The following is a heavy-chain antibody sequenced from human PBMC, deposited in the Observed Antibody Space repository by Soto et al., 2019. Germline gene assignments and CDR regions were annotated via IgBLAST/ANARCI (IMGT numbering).Heavy chain of an antibody. CDR2: IYDSGSS. CDR1: GASISRGDYF. CDR3: AREKGYISGPKNFDY. D-gene: IGHD5-12*01. Sequence: SETLSLTCTVSGASISRGDYFRSWIRHSPGKGLEWIGYIYDSGSSYYNPSLKSRVTMSVDTSKNQFSLKLRSVTAADTAVYYCAREKGYISGPKNFDYWGQGTLVTVSS. V-gene: IGHV4-30-4*01. J-gene: IGHJ4*02.